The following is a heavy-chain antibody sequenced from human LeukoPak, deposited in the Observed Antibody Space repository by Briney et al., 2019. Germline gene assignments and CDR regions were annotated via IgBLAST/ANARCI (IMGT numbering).Heavy chain of an antibody. CDR3: SERGIPMSGWV. CDR2: ISSSSSNI. CDR1: GFTFSSYS. Sequence: GGSLRLSCAASGFTFSSYSMNWVRQAPGKGLEWVSSISSSSSNIYYADSVKGRFTISRDNSKNTLYLQMNSLRAEDTAVYYCSERGIPMSGWVWGKGATVTISS. V-gene: IGHV3-21*04. D-gene: IGHD1-1*01. J-gene: IGHJ6*03.